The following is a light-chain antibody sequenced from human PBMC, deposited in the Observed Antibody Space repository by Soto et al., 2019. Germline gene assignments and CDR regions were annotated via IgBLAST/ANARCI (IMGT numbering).Light chain of an antibody. Sequence: EILITQSPATLSASPGDRATLSCRASQSVSNNLAWYQQRPGQAPRLLIYGASSRATGIPDRFSGSGSGTGFTLTISRLEPEDFAVYYCQQYGSSRWTFGQGTKVDIK. J-gene: IGKJ1*01. CDR1: QSVSNN. V-gene: IGKV3-20*01. CDR3: QQYGSSRWT. CDR2: GAS.